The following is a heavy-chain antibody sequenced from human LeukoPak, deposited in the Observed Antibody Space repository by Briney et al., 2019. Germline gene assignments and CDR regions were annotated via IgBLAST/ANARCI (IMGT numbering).Heavy chain of an antibody. V-gene: IGHV1-46*03. CDR3: ARDSHPHYYGGNSPIDY. CDR1: GYTFTSYY. Sequence: ASVKVSCKXSGYTFTSYYMHWVRQAPGQGLEWMGRINPSGGSTSYAQKFQGRVTMTRDTSTSTVYMELSSLRSEDTAVYYCARDSHPHYYGGNSPIDYWGQGTLVTVSS. D-gene: IGHD4-23*01. J-gene: IGHJ4*02. CDR2: INPSGGST.